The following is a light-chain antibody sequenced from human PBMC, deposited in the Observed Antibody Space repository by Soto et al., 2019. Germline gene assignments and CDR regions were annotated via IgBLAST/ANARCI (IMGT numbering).Light chain of an antibody. CDR2: GAS. V-gene: IGKV3-20*01. CDR1: QSVSGTS. Sequence: EIVLTQFPDTLSLSPGERATLSCRASQSVSGTSLAWYQHKRGQALRLLIHGASSRATGIPATFSSSRSGTYFTLTIPRMTAEDFAVYYCERYGGSARTCGQGTKVEV. CDR3: ERYGGSART. J-gene: IGKJ1*01.